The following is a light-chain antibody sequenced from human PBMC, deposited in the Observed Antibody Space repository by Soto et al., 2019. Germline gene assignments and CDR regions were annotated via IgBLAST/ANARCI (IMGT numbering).Light chain of an antibody. CDR2: DVS. V-gene: IGKV3-20*01. CDR1: QNISSY. CDR3: QQYGSSPWT. J-gene: IGKJ1*01. Sequence: IVLTQSPATLSLSPCERATLSCRASQNISSYLIWYQQKPGQAPRLLIYDVSNRATGIPARFSGSGPGTDFTLTISRLEPEDFAVYYCQQYGSSPWTFGQGTKVDIK.